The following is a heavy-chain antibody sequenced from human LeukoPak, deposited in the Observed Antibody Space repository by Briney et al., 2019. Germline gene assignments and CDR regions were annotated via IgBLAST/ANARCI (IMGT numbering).Heavy chain of an antibody. CDR3: AGRRYYYYYMDV. CDR2: INHSGST. CDR1: GGSFSGYY. J-gene: IGHJ6*03. Sequence: RASETLSLTCAVYGGSFSGYYWSWIRQPPGKGLEWIGEINHSGSTNYNPSLKSRVTISVDTSKNQFSLKLSSVTAADTAVYYCAGRRYYYYYMDVWGKGTTVTVSS. V-gene: IGHV4-34*01.